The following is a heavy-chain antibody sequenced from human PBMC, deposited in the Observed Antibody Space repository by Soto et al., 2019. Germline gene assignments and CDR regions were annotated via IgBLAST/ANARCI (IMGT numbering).Heavy chain of an antibody. V-gene: IGHV1-69*12. CDR2: IIPIFGTA. D-gene: IGHD1-20*01. CDR3: ARGITGTVSSYYGMDV. J-gene: IGHJ6*02. CDR1: GGTFSSYA. Sequence: QVQLVQSGAEVKKPGSSVKVSCKASGGTFSSYAISWVRQAPGQGLEWMGGIIPIFGTANYAQKFQGRGTITADESASTAYMELSSLRSEDTAGYYCARGITGTVSSYYGMDVWGQWTTVTVSS.